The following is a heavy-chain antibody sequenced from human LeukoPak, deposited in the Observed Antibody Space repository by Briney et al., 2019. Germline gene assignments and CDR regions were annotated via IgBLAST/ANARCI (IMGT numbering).Heavy chain of an antibody. CDR3: ARVQKVARKIYYYYMDV. V-gene: IGHV1-8*03. CDR2: MNPNSGNT. CDR1: GGTFSSYA. D-gene: IGHD2-15*01. J-gene: IGHJ6*03. Sequence: GASVKVSCKASGGTFSSYAISWVRQAPGQGLEWMGWMNPNSGNTGYAQKFHGRVIFTRDTSISTAYMELSSLKSEDTAVYYCARVQKVARKIYYYYMDVWGKGTTVTVSS.